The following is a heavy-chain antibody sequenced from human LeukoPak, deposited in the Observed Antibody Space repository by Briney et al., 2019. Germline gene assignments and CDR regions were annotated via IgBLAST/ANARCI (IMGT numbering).Heavy chain of an antibody. J-gene: IGHJ4*02. Sequence: GGSLRLSCAASGFTFSSYSMTWVRQAPGKGLEWVSYISSSSSTIYDADSVKGRFTISRDNAKNFLYLQMNSLRDEDTAVYYCARERGYSYGYSDYWGQGTLVTVSS. CDR1: GFTFSSYS. CDR3: ARERGYSYGYSDY. V-gene: IGHV3-48*02. D-gene: IGHD5-18*01. CDR2: ISSSSSTI.